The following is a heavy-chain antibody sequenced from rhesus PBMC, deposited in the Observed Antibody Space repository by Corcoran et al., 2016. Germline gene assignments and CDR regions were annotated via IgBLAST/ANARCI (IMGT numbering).Heavy chain of an antibody. D-gene: IGHD3-22*01. CDR2: ISYTGTT. J-gene: IGHJ4*01. Sequence: QVQLQESGPGLVKPSETLSLTCAVSGGSISSGYNYWSWILQPPGKGLEWIGYISYTGTTNYNPSLKSRVTFSRDTSKNQFSLKLSSVTAADSAVYYCVKHSVSVYGSFDYWGQGVLVTVSS. CDR1: GGSISSGYNY. CDR3: VKHSVSVYGSFDY. V-gene: IGHV4-122*02.